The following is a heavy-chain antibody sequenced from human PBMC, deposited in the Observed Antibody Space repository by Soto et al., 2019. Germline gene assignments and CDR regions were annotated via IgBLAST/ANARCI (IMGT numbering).Heavy chain of an antibody. CDR1: GGSFSGYY. D-gene: IGHD1-1*01. V-gene: IGHV4-34*01. CDR2: INHSGST. J-gene: IGHJ4*02. Sequence: QVQLQQWGAGLLKPSETLSLTWAVYGGSFSGYYWSWIRQPPGKGLEWIGEINHSGSTNYNPSLKSRVTISVDTSKNQFSLKLSSVTAADTAVYYCASRSTDGYNSYYFDYWGQGTLVTVSS. CDR3: ASRSTDGYNSYYFDY.